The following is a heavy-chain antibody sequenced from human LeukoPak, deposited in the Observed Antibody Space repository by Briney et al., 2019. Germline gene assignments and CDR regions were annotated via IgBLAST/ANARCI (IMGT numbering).Heavy chain of an antibody. CDR2: ISSIISYI. D-gene: IGHD6-13*01. V-gene: IGHV3-21*01. CDR3: AREDRSTSYFDY. CDR1: GFTFSSYR. J-gene: IGHJ4*02. Sequence: GGSLRLSCAASGFTFSSYRMSWVRQAPGKGLEWVSSISSIISYIYYADSVKGRFTISRDNAKNSLHLQMNSLRAEDTAVYYCAREDRSTSYFDYWGQGSLVTVSS.